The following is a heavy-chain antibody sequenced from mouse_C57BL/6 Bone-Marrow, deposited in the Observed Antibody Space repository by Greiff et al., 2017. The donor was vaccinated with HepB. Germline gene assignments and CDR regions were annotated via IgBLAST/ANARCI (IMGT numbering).Heavy chain of an antibody. CDR2: ISSGGDYI. CDR3: TRDYYWYFDV. CDR1: GFTFSSYA. Sequence: DVKLQESGEGLVKPGGSLKLSCAASGFTFSSYAMSWVRQTPEKRLEWVAYISSGGDYIYYADTVKGRFTISRDNARNTLYLQMSSLKSEDTAMYYCTRDYYWYFDVWGTGTTVTVSS. J-gene: IGHJ1*03. D-gene: IGHD2-4*01. V-gene: IGHV5-9-1*02.